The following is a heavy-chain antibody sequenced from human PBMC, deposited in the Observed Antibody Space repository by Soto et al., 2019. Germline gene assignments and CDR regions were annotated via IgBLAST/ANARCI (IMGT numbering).Heavy chain of an antibody. CDR3: ARAVAGYYYYGMDV. CDR2: FNKTGGT. J-gene: IGHJ6*02. V-gene: IGHV4-39*02. D-gene: IGHD6-19*01. Sequence: SETLSLTCIVSGVAISRSTYYWAWIRQPPGKGLEWIGSFNKTGGTYYNPSLQSRVTISLDTSKNHFSLKLSSMTAADTAVYYCARAVAGYYYYGMDVWGQGTTVTVSS. CDR1: GVAISRSTYY.